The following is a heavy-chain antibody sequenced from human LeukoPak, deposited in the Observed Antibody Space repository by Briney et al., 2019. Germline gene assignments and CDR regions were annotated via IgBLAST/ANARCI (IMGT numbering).Heavy chain of an antibody. CDR2: ISWNSGSI. CDR1: GFTFDDYA. Sequence: PGGSLRLSCAASGFTFDDYAMHWVRQAPGKGLEWVSGISWNSGSIGYADSVKGRFTISRDNAKNSLYLQMNSLRAEDTALYYCAKGSIFGPYYYYGMDVWGQGTTVTVSS. V-gene: IGHV3-9*01. D-gene: IGHD3-3*01. CDR3: AKGSIFGPYYYYGMDV. J-gene: IGHJ6*02.